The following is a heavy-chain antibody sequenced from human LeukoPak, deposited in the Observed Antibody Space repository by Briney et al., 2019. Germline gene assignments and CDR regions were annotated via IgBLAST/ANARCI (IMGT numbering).Heavy chain of an antibody. CDR1: GGSFSGYY. V-gene: IGHV4-34*01. D-gene: IGHD5-12*01. CDR2: INHSGST. J-gene: IGHJ4*02. Sequence: SETLSLTCAVYGGSFSGYYWSWIRQPPGKGLEWIGEINHSGSTNYNPSLKSRVTISVDTSKNQFSLKLSSVTAADTAVYYCARDLIEMATTKFASYFDYWGQGTLVTVSS. CDR3: ARDLIEMATTKFASYFDY.